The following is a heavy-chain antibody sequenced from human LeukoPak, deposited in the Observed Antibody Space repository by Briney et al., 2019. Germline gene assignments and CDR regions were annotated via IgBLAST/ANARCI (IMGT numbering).Heavy chain of an antibody. CDR1: GGSVSSGGYS. V-gene: IGHV4-30-2*01. D-gene: IGHD4-23*01. CDR2: IYHSGST. J-gene: IGHJ4*02. CDR3: ARERMVTRFFDY. Sequence: EASETLSLTCTVSGGSVSSGGYSWSWIRQPPGKGLEWIGYIYHSGSTYYNPSLKSRVTISVDRSKNQFSLKLSSVTAADTAVYYCARERMVTRFFDYWGQGTLVTVSS.